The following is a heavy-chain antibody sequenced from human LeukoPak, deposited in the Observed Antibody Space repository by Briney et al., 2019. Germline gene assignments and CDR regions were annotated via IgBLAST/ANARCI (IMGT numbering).Heavy chain of an antibody. Sequence: PSETLSLTCTVSGGSISSGDYYWSWIRQPPGKGLEWIGYIYYSGSTYYNPSLKSRVTISVDTSKNQFSLKPSSVTAADTAVYYCARGFVAAAGRFFDYWGQGTLVTVSS. V-gene: IGHV4-30-4*08. CDR3: ARGFVAAAGRFFDY. J-gene: IGHJ4*02. CDR1: GGSISSGDYY. D-gene: IGHD6-13*01. CDR2: IYYSGST.